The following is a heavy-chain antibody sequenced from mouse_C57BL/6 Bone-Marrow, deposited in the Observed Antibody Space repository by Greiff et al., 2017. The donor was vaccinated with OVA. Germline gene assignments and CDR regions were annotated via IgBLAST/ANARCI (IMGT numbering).Heavy chain of an antibody. CDR2: IDPSDSYT. D-gene: IGHD2-4*01. CDR3: ARGYDYDEKDYYFDY. Sequence: QVQLQQPGAELVRPGTSVKLSCKASGYTFTSYWMHWVKQRPGQGLEWIGVIDPSDSYTNYNQKFKGKATLTVDTSSSTAYMQLSSLTSEDSAVYYCARGYDYDEKDYYFDYWGQGTTLTVSS. J-gene: IGHJ2*01. V-gene: IGHV1-59*01. CDR1: GYTFTSYW.